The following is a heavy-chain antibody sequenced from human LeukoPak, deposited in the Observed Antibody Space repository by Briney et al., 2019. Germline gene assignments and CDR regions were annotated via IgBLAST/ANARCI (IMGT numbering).Heavy chain of an antibody. CDR1: GYTFTSYD. V-gene: IGHV1-8*01. J-gene: IGHJ4*02. Sequence: ASVKVSCKASGYTFTSYDINWVRQATGQGLEWMGWMNPNSGNTGYARKFQGRVTLTRSTSISTAYMELSSLRSEDTAAYYCVAVANWGQGTLVTVSS. CDR2: MNPNSGNT. CDR3: VAVAN. D-gene: IGHD6-19*01.